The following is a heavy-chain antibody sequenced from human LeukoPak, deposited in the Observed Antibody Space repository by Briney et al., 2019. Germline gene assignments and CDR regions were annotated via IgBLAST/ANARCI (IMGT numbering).Heavy chain of an antibody. D-gene: IGHD3-22*01. J-gene: IGHJ5*02. CDR2: ISGSGGST. CDR1: GFTFSTYS. V-gene: IGHV3-23*01. Sequence: PGGSLRLSCAASGFTFSTYSMNWVRQAPGKGLEWVSAISGSGGSTYYADSVKGRFTISRDNSKNTLYLQMNSLRAEDTAVYYCAKDRFYDSSGLTGNWFDPWGQGTLVTVSS. CDR3: AKDRFYDSSGLTGNWFDP.